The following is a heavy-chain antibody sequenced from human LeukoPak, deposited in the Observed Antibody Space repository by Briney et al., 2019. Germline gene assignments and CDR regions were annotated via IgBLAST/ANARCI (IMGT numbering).Heavy chain of an antibody. CDR1: GFTFSSYX. D-gene: IGHD6-13*01. CDR3: ARGTDSSSWYGSYYYYYYMDV. J-gene: IGHJ6*03. Sequence: GGSLRLSCAASGFTFSSYXMNWVRQAPGKGLEWVSSISSSSSYIYYADSVKGRFTISRDNAKNSLYLQMNSLRAEDTAVYYCARGTDSSSWYGSYYYYYYMDVWGKGTTVTVSS. CDR2: ISSSSSYI. V-gene: IGHV3-21*01.